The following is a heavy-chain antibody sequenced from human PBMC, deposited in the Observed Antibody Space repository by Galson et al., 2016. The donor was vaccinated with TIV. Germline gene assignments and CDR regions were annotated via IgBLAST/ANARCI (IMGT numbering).Heavy chain of an antibody. V-gene: IGHV1-69*13. CDR1: GDTFTSYP. J-gene: IGHJ6*01. D-gene: IGHD5-18*01. CDR2: IIPLFGTA. Sequence: SVKVSCKASGDTFTSYPFNWVRQAPGQGLEWMGGIIPLFGTANYAQKFQGRVTVTADESTSTVYLDLSSLRSEDTAVYYCAKDRKTALDTSHYYDGIDVWGQGTTVTVSS. CDR3: AKDRKTALDTSHYYDGIDV.